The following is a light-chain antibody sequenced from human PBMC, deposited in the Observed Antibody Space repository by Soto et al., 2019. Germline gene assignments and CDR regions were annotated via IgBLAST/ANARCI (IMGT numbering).Light chain of an antibody. J-gene: IGKJ1*01. CDR1: QGIRNS. V-gene: IGKV1-17*01. CDR2: AAS. CDR3: LQHYDYSWT. Sequence: DIQMTQSPPSLSASVGDKVTITCRASQGIRNSLGWYQQKPGKAPKRLIYAASSLQSGVPSRFSGSGSGTEFTLTISSLXXXXXXTYYCLQHYDYSWTFGQGTKVEIK.